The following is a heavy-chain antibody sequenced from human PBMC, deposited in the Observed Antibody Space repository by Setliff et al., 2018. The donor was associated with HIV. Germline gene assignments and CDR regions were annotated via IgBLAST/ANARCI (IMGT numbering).Heavy chain of an antibody. V-gene: IGHV4-4*02. J-gene: IGHJ4*02. Sequence: PSETLSLTCAVSGASDISYIWWSWVRQPPGKGLEWIGGVYHTGSTNLNPSLKSRVTISIDTSKRQFSLKLSSVTAADTAVYYCARALGYYYDSSGYVDYWGQGTLVTVSS. D-gene: IGHD3-22*01. CDR3: ARALGYYYDSSGYVDY. CDR1: GASDISYIW. CDR2: VYHTGST.